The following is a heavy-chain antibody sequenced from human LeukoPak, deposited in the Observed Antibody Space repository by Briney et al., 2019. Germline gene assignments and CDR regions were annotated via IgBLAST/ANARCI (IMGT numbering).Heavy chain of an antibody. Sequence: PGGSLRLSCEASGFTFTNAWMSWVRQAPGKGLEWVGRIKSKTDGGTTDYAAPVKGRFTISRDDSKNTLYLQMNSLKTEDTALYYCITTTFKDAFDIWGQGTMVTVSS. CDR2: IKSKTDGGTT. D-gene: IGHD2/OR15-2a*01. V-gene: IGHV3-15*01. J-gene: IGHJ3*02. CDR3: ITTTFKDAFDI. CDR1: GFTFTNAW.